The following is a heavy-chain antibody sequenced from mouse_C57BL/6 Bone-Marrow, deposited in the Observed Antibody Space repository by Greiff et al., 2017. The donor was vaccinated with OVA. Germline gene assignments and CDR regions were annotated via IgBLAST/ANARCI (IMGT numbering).Heavy chain of an antibody. V-gene: IGHV5-12*01. CDR1: GFTFSDYY. CDR2: ISNGGGST. CDR3: ARGVTTVFDY. D-gene: IGHD2-2*01. J-gene: IGHJ2*01. Sequence: EVKVVESGGGLVQPGGSLKLSCAASGFTFSDYYMYWVRQTPEKRLEWVAYISNGGGSTYYPDTVKGRFTISRDNAKNTLYLQMSRLKSEDTAMYYCARGVTTVFDYWGQGTTLTVSS.